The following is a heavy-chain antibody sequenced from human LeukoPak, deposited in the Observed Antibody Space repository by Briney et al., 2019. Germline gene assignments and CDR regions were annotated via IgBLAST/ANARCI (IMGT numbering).Heavy chain of an antibody. CDR3: ARGRVEVGYCSSTSCYAHPPDY. CDR1: GGSFSGYY. CDR2: IIHSGGT. D-gene: IGHD2-2*01. V-gene: IGHV4-34*01. J-gene: IGHJ4*02. Sequence: PPEPLSVTCGVYGGSFSGYYCCWIRQPPGKGLEWSGEIIHSGGTTYNPSHKRRVTISVATSKSQFSLKLSSVTAADTAVYYCARGRVEVGYCSSTSCYAHPPDYWGQGTLVTVSS.